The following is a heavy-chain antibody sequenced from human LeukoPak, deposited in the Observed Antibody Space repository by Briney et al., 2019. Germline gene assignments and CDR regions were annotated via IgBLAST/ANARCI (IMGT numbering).Heavy chain of an antibody. Sequence: PGRSLRLSCAASGFTFSSYGMPWVRQAPGKGLEWVAVISYDGSNKYYADSVKGRFTISRDNSKNTLYLQMNSLRAEDTAVYYCAKDFSGYDYNLYAFDIWGQGTMVTVSS. V-gene: IGHV3-30*18. CDR1: GFTFSSYG. J-gene: IGHJ3*02. CDR3: AKDFSGYDYNLYAFDI. CDR2: ISYDGSNK. D-gene: IGHD5-12*01.